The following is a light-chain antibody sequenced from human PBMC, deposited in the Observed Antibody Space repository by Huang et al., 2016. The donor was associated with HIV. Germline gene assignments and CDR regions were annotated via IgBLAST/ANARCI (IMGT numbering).Light chain of an antibody. J-gene: IGKJ3*01. Sequence: EIVLTQSPATLSLSPGERATLPCRASQSVGGYLAWYQQKPGQAPRLLIHDASNRATGIPDRFSGSGSGTDFTLTISSLEPEDFAVYYCQQRTNWPPGFTFGPGTKVDIK. CDR3: QQRTNWPPGFT. CDR2: DAS. V-gene: IGKV3-11*01. CDR1: QSVGGY.